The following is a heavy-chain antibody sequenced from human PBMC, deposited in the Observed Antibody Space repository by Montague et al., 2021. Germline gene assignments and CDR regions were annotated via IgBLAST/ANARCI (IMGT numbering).Heavy chain of an antibody. Sequence: SLRLSCAASGFTFRSYWMHWVRQAPGKGLVWVSRIKSDGLIAIYADSVKGRFTISGDNAKDTLHLQMNSLRAEDTATYYCARGGLRNYYYYMDVWGKGTTVTVSS. CDR2: IKSDGLIA. D-gene: IGHD3-16*01. V-gene: IGHV3-74*01. CDR3: ARGGLRNYYYYMDV. CDR1: GFTFRSYW. J-gene: IGHJ6*03.